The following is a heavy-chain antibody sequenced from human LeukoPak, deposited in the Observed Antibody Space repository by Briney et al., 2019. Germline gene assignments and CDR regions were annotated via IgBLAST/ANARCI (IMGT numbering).Heavy chain of an antibody. D-gene: IGHD3-22*01. CDR1: GFTFRTFW. CDR3: ARDPGRGYDI. CDR2: IKQDGSEK. V-gene: IGHV3-7*01. J-gene: IGHJ3*02. Sequence: GGSLRLSCTASGFTFRTFWMAWVRQAPGKGLEWVAIIKQDGSEKKSVDSVRGRFTISRDNAKNSLYLQMNSLRAEDTAVYYCARDPGRGYDIWGQGTMVTVSS.